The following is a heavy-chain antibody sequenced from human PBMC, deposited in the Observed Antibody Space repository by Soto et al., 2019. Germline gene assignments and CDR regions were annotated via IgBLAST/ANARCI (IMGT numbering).Heavy chain of an antibody. CDR1: GFTFSSYG. J-gene: IGHJ6*02. CDR3: ARDLGCSGYCLSYYYGMDV. CDR2: IWYDGSNK. V-gene: IGHV3-33*01. Sequence: PGGALRLSCAASGFTFSSYGMHWVRQAPGKGLGWVAVIWYDGSNKYYADSVKGRFTISRDNSKNTLYLQMNSLRTEDTAVYYCARDLGCSGYCLSYYYGMDVWGQGTTVTVSS. D-gene: IGHD3-22*01.